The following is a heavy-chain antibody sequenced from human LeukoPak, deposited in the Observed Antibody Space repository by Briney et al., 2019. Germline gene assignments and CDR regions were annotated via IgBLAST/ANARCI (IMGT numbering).Heavy chain of an antibody. CDR3: AKNNGWLQLGD. Sequence: GGSLRLSCVVSGYALRNDWMVWVRQTPGKGLEWVATIKEDGNAKDYVDSVKGRFTISSDSARNSVYLQMSGLRPEDTAAYYCAKNNGWLQLGDWGQGTLVTVSS. CDR2: IKEDGNAK. J-gene: IGHJ4*02. V-gene: IGHV3-7*01. D-gene: IGHD5-24*01. CDR1: GYALRNDW.